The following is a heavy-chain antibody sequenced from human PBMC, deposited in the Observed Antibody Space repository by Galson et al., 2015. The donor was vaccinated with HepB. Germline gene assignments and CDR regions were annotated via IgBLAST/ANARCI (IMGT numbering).Heavy chain of an antibody. J-gene: IGHJ5*02. CDR2: FDPEDGET. CDR3: ATESTQLTTVTTWGKRNNWFDP. D-gene: IGHD4-17*01. CDR1: GYTLTELS. Sequence: SVKVSCKVSGYTLTELSMHWVRQAPGKGLEWMGGFDPEDGETIYAQKLQGRVTMTEDTSTDTAYMELSSLRSEDTAVYYCATESTQLTTVTTWGKRNNWFDPWGQGTLVTVSS. V-gene: IGHV1-24*01.